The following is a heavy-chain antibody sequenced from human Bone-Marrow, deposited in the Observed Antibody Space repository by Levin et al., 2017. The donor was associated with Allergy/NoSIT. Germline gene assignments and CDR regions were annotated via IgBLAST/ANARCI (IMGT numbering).Heavy chain of an antibody. CDR1: GFTFSTYA. Sequence: GESLKISCAASGFTFSTYAMTWVRQAPGKGLEWICSISGSGSITYYGDSVKGRVTISRDNSRDTLYLQMSSLRADDTAVYYCAKDRGSSSARAYGLDVWGQGTAVTVSS. D-gene: IGHD2-2*01. J-gene: IGHJ6*02. CDR3: AKDRGSSSARAYGLDV. CDR2: ISGSGSIT. V-gene: IGHV3-23*02.